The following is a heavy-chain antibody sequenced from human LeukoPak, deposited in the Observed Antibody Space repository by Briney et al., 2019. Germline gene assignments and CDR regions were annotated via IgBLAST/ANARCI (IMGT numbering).Heavy chain of an antibody. CDR2: IYYSGST. Sequence: PSETLSLTCTVSGVSITSYYWSWIRQPPGKGLERIGYIYYSGSTNYNPSLKSRVTISLDTSKNQFSLKLSSVTAADTAVYYCARNPLGLLPLVDYWGQGTLVTVSS. CDR1: GVSITSYY. V-gene: IGHV4-59*01. D-gene: IGHD3/OR15-3a*01. CDR3: ARNPLGLLPLVDY. J-gene: IGHJ4*02.